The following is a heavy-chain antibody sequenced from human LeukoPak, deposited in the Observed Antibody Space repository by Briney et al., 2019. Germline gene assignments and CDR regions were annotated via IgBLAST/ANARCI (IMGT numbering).Heavy chain of an antibody. J-gene: IGHJ4*02. CDR1: GFTFSSYS. D-gene: IGHD6-19*01. Sequence: GGSLRLSCAASGFTFSSYSMNWVRQAPGKGLEWVSYISSSSTIYYADSVKGRFTISRDNAKNSLYLQMNSLRADDTAVYYCARDGSGWSFDYWGQGTLVTVSS. CDR3: ARDGSGWSFDY. V-gene: IGHV3-48*01. CDR2: ISSSSTI.